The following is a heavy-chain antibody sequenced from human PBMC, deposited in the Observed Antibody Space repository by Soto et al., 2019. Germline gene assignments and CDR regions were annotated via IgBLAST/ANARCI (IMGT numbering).Heavy chain of an antibody. CDR2: IIPILGIA. D-gene: IGHD2-2*01. J-gene: IGHJ4*02. V-gene: IGHV1-69*02. CDR1: GGTFSSYT. CDR3: ARAGCSSTSFYSN. Sequence: SVKVSCKASGGTFSSYTISWVRQAPGQGLEWMGRIIPILGIANYAQKFQGRVTITADKSTSTAYMELSSLRSEDTAVYDGARAGCSSTSFYSNCGQGSLVTVSS.